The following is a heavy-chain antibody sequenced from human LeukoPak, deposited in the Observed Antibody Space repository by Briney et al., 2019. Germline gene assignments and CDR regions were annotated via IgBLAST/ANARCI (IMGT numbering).Heavy chain of an antibody. J-gene: IGHJ4*02. V-gene: IGHV3-74*01. Sequence: GGSLRLACAASGFTFSNSWMYWVRQTPDKGLAWVSRIKYDGSSTVYADSVKGRFTISRDNAKNTLDLQMDSLRAEDTAVYYCARGGPYSSSSLDYWGQGTLVTVSS. D-gene: IGHD6-6*01. CDR1: GFTFSNSW. CDR3: ARGGPYSSSSLDY. CDR2: IKYDGSST.